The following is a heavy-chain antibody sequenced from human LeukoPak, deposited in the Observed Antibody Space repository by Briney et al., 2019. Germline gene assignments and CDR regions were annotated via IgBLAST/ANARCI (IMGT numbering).Heavy chain of an antibody. V-gene: IGHV3-9*01. D-gene: IGHD3-16*01. Sequence: GGSLRLSCAASGFTFDDYAMHWVRQAPGKGLEWVSGISWNSGSVAYADSVKGRFTISRDNAKNSLYLQMNSLRAEDTAVYYCARRFGAARDDYMDVWGKGTTVTVSS. CDR3: ARRFGAARDDYMDV. CDR1: GFTFDDYA. J-gene: IGHJ6*03. CDR2: ISWNSGSV.